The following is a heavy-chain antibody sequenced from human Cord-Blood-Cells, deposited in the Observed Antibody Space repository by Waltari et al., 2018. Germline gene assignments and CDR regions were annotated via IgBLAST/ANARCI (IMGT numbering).Heavy chain of an antibody. V-gene: IGHV3-30-3*01. CDR2: ISYDGSNK. CDR3: ARVPMTTVTLDY. D-gene: IGHD4-17*01. Sequence: QVQLVESGGGVVQPGRSLRLSCAAAGFTFRSYAMHWVRQAPGKGLEWVAVISYDGSNKYYADSVKGRFTISRDNSKNTLYLQMNSLRAEDTAVYYCARVPMTTVTLDYWGQGTLVTVSS. J-gene: IGHJ4*02. CDR1: GFTFRSYA.